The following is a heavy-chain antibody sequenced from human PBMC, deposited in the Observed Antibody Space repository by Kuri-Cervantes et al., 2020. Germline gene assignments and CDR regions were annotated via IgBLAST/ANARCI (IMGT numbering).Heavy chain of an antibody. CDR1: GFTLSTYG. CDR2: IWYDGSNK. Sequence: GESLKISCAASGFTLSTYGMHWVRQAPGKGLEWVAVIWYDGSNKYYADSVKGRFTVSRDSSKNTLYLQMNSLRTEDTAFYYCAKDLSGTWSFDYWGQGTLVTVSS. V-gene: IGHV3-30*02. D-gene: IGHD6-13*01. J-gene: IGHJ4*02. CDR3: AKDLSGTWSFDY.